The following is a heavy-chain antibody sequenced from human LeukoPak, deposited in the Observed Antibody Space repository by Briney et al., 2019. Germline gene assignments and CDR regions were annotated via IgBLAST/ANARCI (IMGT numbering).Heavy chain of an antibody. CDR2: IWYDGSNK. V-gene: IGHV3-33*01. CDR1: GFTFSSYG. CDR3: ARDRGYYDSSGGDY. J-gene: IGHJ4*02. Sequence: PGRSLRLSCAASGFTFSSYGMLWVRQAPGKGLEWVAVIWYDGSNKYYADSVKGRFTISRDNSKNTLYLQMNSLRAEDTAVYYCARDRGYYDSSGGDYWGQGTLVTVSS. D-gene: IGHD3-22*01.